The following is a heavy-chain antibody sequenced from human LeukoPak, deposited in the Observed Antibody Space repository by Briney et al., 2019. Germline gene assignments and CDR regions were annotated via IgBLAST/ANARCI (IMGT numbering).Heavy chain of an antibody. V-gene: IGHV3-48*01. CDR1: GFTFSSYS. D-gene: IGHD3-22*01. CDR3: ARDKGDYDTSGSLFVF. J-gene: IGHJ4*02. Sequence: GGSLRLSCAASGFTFSSYSMNWVRQAPGKGLEWVSYISSSSSTIYYADSVKGRFTISRDNAKNSLYLQMNSLRAEDTAVYYCARDKGDYDTSGSLFVFGGQGTLVTVSS. CDR2: ISSSSSTI.